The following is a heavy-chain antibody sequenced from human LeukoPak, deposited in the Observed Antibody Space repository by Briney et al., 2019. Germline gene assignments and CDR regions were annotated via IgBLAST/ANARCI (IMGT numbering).Heavy chain of an antibody. CDR1: GFTFSSYD. CDR2: IRPRGDNT. CDR3: AKPIVAATISGAFDI. Sequence: PGGSLRLSCAASGFTFSSYDMTWVRQAPGRGLEWVSSIRPRGDNTYYADSVKGRFTISRDNSKNSLYLQMNSLRTEDTALYYCAKPIVAATISGAFDIWGQGTMVTVSS. J-gene: IGHJ3*02. V-gene: IGHV3-43*02. D-gene: IGHD5-12*01.